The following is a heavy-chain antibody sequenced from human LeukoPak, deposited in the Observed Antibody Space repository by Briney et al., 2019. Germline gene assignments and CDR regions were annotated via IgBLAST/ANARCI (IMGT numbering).Heavy chain of an antibody. D-gene: IGHD5-18*01. CDR3: ASSARLPFDY. CDR1: GFTFSSYE. Sequence: PGGSLRLSCAASGFTFSSYEMNWVRLAPGQGLERVSYISSSGSTIYYSASVKGRFTISRDNAKNSLYLQMNSLRAEDTAVYYCASSARLPFDYWGQGTLVTVSS. V-gene: IGHV3-48*03. CDR2: ISSSGSTI. J-gene: IGHJ4*02.